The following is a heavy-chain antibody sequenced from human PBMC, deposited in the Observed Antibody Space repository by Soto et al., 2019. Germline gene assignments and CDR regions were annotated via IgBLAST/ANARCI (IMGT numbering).Heavy chain of an antibody. Sequence: GSLRLSCAASGFTVSSNYMSWVRQAPGKGLERVSVIYSGGSTYYADSVKGRFTISRHNSKNTLYLQMNSLRAEDTAVYYCARGYCSGGSCYPYYYYYYMDVWGKGTTVTVSS. CDR3: ARGYCSGGSCYPYYYYYYMDV. CDR2: IYSGGST. D-gene: IGHD2-15*01. J-gene: IGHJ6*03. V-gene: IGHV3-53*04. CDR1: GFTVSSNY.